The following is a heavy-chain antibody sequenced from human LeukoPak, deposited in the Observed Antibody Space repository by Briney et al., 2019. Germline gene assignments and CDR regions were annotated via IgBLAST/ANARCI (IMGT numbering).Heavy chain of an antibody. V-gene: IGHV4-34*01. D-gene: IGHD3-16*01. Sequence: SETLSLTCAVYGGSFSGYYWSWIRQPPGKGLECIGEINHSGSTNYNPSLKSRVTISVDTPKNQFSLKLSSVTAADTAVYYCARGRSLGLVKVRYYFDYWGQGTLVTVSS. CDR2: INHSGST. CDR3: ARGRSLGLVKVRYYFDY. CDR1: GGSFSGYY. J-gene: IGHJ4*02.